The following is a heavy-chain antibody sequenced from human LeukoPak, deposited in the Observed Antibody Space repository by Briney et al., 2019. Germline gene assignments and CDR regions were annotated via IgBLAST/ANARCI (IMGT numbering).Heavy chain of an antibody. CDR2: IAYSGST. CDR3: ARDDYRGVTNFDP. D-gene: IGHD3-10*01. Sequence: PSETLSLTCSVSGGSISPYFWSWIRQPPGKGLEWTGYIAYSGSTNYNPSLKSRVTISVDTSKNQLSLHLSSVTAADTAVYYCARDDYRGVTNFDPWGQGTLVTVSS. J-gene: IGHJ5*02. V-gene: IGHV4-59*01. CDR1: GGSISPYF.